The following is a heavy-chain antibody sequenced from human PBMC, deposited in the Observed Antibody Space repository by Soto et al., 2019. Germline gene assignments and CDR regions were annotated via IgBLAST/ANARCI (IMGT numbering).Heavy chain of an antibody. V-gene: IGHV3-53*01. CDR3: ASGIYYYDSSGYL. CDR2: IYSGGST. D-gene: IGHD3-22*01. CDR1: GFTVSSNY. Sequence: EVQLVESGGGLIQPGGSLRLSCAASGFTVSSNYMSWVRQAPGKGLEWVSVIYSGGSTYYADSVKGRFTISRDNSKNTLYLQMNSLRAEDTAVYYCASGIYYYDSSGYLWGQGTLVTVSS. J-gene: IGHJ4*02.